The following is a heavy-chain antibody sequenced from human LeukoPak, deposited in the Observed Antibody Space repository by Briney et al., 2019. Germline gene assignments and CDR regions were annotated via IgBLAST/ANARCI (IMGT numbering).Heavy chain of an antibody. CDR1: GYTFTSYA. V-gene: IGHV7-4-1*02. CDR2: INTNTGNP. CDR3: AREPPGWLQPNPYFDY. Sequence: ASVKVSCKASGYTFTSYAMNWVRQAPGQGLEWMGWINTNTGNPTYAQGFTGRFVFSLDTSVSTAYLQISSLKAEDTAVYYCAREPPGWLQPNPYFDYWGQGTLVTVSS. D-gene: IGHD5-24*01. J-gene: IGHJ4*02.